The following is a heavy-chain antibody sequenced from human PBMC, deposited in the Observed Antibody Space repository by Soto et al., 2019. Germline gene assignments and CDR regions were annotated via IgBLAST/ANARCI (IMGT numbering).Heavy chain of an antibody. CDR3: ARVRITMVRGVPYFDY. CDR2: INHSGST. V-gene: IGHV4-34*01. J-gene: IGHJ4*02. D-gene: IGHD3-10*01. CDR1: GGSFSGYY. Sequence: ASESLSLTCAVYGGSFSGYYWSWIRQPPGKGLEWIGEINHSGSTNYNPSLKSRVTISVDTSKNQFSLKLSSVTAADTAVYYCARVRITMVRGVPYFDYWGKGTLVTVSS.